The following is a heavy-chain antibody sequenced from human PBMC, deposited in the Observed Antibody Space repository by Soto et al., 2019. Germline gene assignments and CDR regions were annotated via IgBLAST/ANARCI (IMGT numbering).Heavy chain of an antibody. CDR2: VNPSGGST. D-gene: IGHD2-15*01. V-gene: IGHV1-46*01. Sequence: PSASVKVSCKASGYLFTAYSMHWVRLAPGQGLEWMGVVNPSGGSTKCAQNFQGRVTMTRDTSTTTIYMELSSLRSDDTAIYYCAREENCSGGTCYSEYFHRWGQGTLVTVSS. CDR3: AREENCSGGTCYSEYFHR. J-gene: IGHJ1*01. CDR1: GYLFTAYS.